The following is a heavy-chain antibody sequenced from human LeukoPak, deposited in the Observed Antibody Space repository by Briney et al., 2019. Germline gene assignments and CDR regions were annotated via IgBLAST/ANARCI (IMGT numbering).Heavy chain of an antibody. CDR3: ARADPKHRYYDFWSGYYGADNWFDP. D-gene: IGHD3-3*01. CDR2: ISAYNGNT. V-gene: IGHV1-18*01. CDR1: GYTFTIYG. J-gene: IGHJ5*02. Sequence: ASVTVSFKASGYTFTIYGISWVRQAPGQGLEWMGWISAYNGNTNYAQKLQGRVTMTTDTSTSTAYMELRSLRSDDTAVYYCARADPKHRYYDFWSGYYGADNWFDPWGQGTLVTVSS.